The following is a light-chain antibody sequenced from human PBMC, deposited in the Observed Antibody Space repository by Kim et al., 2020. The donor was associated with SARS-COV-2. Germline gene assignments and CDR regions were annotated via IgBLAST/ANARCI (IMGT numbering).Light chain of an antibody. J-gene: IGKJ4*01. CDR2: DAS. CDR3: QQRYSTRGT. Sequence: DIQMTQSPSSLSASVGDRVTITCRASQSISSYLNWYQQKPGKAPKLLIYDASSLQSGVPSRFSGRGSGTDFTLTINSLQPEDFATDCCQQRYSTRGTFGGGTKVDIK. V-gene: IGKV1-39*01. CDR1: QSISSY.